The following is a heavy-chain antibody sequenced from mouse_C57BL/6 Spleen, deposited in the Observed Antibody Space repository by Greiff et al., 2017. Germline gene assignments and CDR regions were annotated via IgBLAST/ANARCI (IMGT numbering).Heavy chain of an antibody. J-gene: IGHJ1*03. CDR1: GFTFTDYY. CDR3: ARYQLGEPYWYFDV. CDR2: IRNKANGYTT. D-gene: IGHD4-1*02. Sequence: EVKLMESGGGLVQPGGSLSLSCAASGFTFTDYYMSWVRQPPGKALEWLGFIRNKANGYTTEYSASVKGRFTISRDNSQSILYLQMNALRAEDSATYYCARYQLGEPYWYFDVWGTGTTVTVSS. V-gene: IGHV7-3*01.